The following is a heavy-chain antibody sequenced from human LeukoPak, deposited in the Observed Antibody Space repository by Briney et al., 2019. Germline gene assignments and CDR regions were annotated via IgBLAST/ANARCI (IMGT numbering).Heavy chain of an antibody. Sequence: GSPRLSCAASGFTFSSYWMHWVRQAPGKGLVWVSRINSDGSSTSYTDPVKGRFTISRDNAKNTLYLQMNSLRAEDTAVYYCARVRRAVYYDSSGYHDYWGQGTLVTVSS. CDR2: INSDGSST. D-gene: IGHD3-22*01. J-gene: IGHJ4*02. CDR3: ARVRRAVYYDSSGYHDY. CDR1: GFTFSSYW. V-gene: IGHV3-74*01.